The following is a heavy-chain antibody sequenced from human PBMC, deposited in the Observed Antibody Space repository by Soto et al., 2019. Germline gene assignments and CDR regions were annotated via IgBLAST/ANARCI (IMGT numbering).Heavy chain of an antibody. V-gene: IGHV4-39*01. J-gene: IGHJ4*02. CDR2: IYYSGST. CDR1: GGSISSSSYY. CDR3: ARLVLGYQQVLDY. Sequence: QLQLQESGPGLVKPSETLFLTCTVSGGSISSSSYYWGWIRQPPGKGLEWIGSIYYSGSTYYNPSLKSRVTISVDTSKNQFSLKLSSVTAADTAVYYCARLVLGYQQVLDYWGQGTLVTVSS. D-gene: IGHD2-8*02.